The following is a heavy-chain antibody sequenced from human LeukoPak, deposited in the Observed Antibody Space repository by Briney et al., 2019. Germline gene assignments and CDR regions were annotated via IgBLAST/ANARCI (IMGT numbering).Heavy chain of an antibody. CDR3: ARCTYGDPGDSYFAY. D-gene: IGHD2-8*01. V-gene: IGHV4-4*07. CDR2: ISSSGST. CDR1: GGTISSYY. Sequence: SETLSLTCTVSGGTISSYYWSWIRQPAGKALEWIGRISSSGSTNYNPSLKSRVSMSVDTSKNQFSLKLNSVTAADTAVYYCARCTYGDPGDSYFAYRGQGTLVTVSS. J-gene: IGHJ4*02.